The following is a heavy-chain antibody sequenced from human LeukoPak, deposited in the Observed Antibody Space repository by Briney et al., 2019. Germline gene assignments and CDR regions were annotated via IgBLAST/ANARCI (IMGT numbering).Heavy chain of an antibody. V-gene: IGHV1-18*01. Sequence: ASVKVSCKASGYTFTSYGISWVRQAPGQGLEWMGWISAYNGNTNYAQKLQGRVTMTTDTSTSTAYMELRSLRSDDTAVYYCARGSNWNYVAEYFQHWGQGTLVTVSS. CDR2: ISAYNGNT. D-gene: IGHD1-7*01. J-gene: IGHJ1*01. CDR3: ARGSNWNYVAEYFQH. CDR1: GYTFTSYG.